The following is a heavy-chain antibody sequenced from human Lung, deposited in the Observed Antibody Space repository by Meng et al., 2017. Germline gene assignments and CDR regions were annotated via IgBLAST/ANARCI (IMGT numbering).Heavy chain of an antibody. Sequence: QVQLQAARPALGKPSLTLSITCTVSGGSISRCSYYWVWIWQPAGKGMEWIWRIYTSGSTNSNPSLKSGVTISVDTSKNQFSLKLSSVTAADTAVYYCARVSYGGPMDYWGQGTLVTVSS. J-gene: IGHJ4*02. D-gene: IGHD4-23*01. V-gene: IGHV4-61*02. CDR3: ARVSYGGPMDY. CDR2: IYTSGST. CDR1: GGSISRCSYY.